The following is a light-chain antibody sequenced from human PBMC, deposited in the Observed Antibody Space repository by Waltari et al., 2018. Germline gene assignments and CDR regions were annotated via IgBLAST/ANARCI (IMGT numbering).Light chain of an antibody. V-gene: IGLV2-23*02. CDR3: CSSAGSSTFS. J-gene: IGLJ2*01. CDR1: SSDVGSYDL. Sequence: QSALTQPASVSGSPGQSITISCTGTSSDVGSYDLVSWYQQHPGKAPKLMIYELYKPHSGAHNRYAGSKTGNTAYLTISGLHAEDEADYYCCSSAGSSTFSFGGGTQLTVL. CDR2: ELY.